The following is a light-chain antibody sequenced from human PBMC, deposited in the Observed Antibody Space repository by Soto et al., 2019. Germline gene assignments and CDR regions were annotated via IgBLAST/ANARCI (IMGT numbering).Light chain of an antibody. CDR3: CSYVGATTYV. Sequence: QSALTQPASVSGSLGQSITISCTGTGSDIAGYNYISWYQQHPGKAPKVIVYEGIKRPSGVSDRFSGSTSGSTASLTISGLQAEDEAEYYCCSYVGATTYVFGSGTKVTVL. CDR1: GSDIAGYNY. CDR2: EGI. J-gene: IGLJ1*01. V-gene: IGLV2-23*01.